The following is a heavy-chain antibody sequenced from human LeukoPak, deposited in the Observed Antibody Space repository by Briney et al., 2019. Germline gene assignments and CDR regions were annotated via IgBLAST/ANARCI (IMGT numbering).Heavy chain of an antibody. V-gene: IGHV3-53*01. CDR3: AKDLPIAVAGIGHHDAFDI. CDR2: IYTGGTT. Sequence: GGSLRLSCVASGFTVSSNYMSWVRQAPGKGLEWVSVIYTGGTTYYADSVKGRFTISRDNSKNTLYLQMNSLRAEDTAVYYCAKDLPIAVAGIGHHDAFDIWGQGTMVTVSS. D-gene: IGHD6-19*01. CDR1: GFTVSSNY. J-gene: IGHJ3*02.